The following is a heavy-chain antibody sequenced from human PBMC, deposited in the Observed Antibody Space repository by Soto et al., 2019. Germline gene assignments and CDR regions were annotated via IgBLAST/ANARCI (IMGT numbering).Heavy chain of an antibody. CDR2: INHSGST. Sequence: SETLSLTCAVYGGSFSGYYWSWIRQPPGKGLEWIGEINHSGSTNYNPSLKSRFTISVDTSKNQFSLKLSSVTAADTAVYYCARAPQGVRRAFDIWGQGTMVTVSS. CDR3: ARAPQGVRRAFDI. D-gene: IGHD3-16*01. V-gene: IGHV4-34*01. CDR1: GGSFSGYY. J-gene: IGHJ3*02.